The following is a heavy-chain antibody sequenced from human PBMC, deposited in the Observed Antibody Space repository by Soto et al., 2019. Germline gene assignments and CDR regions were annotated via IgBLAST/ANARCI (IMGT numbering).Heavy chain of an antibody. Sequence: GGSLRLSCAASGFTFSSYAMSWVRQAPGKGLEWVSAISGSGGSTYYADSVKGRFTISRDNSKNTLDLQMNSLRAEDTAVYYCAKDIGVPADQYYFDYWGQGTLVTVSS. CDR3: AKDIGVPADQYYFDY. CDR1: GFTFSSYA. J-gene: IGHJ4*02. V-gene: IGHV3-23*01. D-gene: IGHD2-2*01. CDR2: ISGSGGST.